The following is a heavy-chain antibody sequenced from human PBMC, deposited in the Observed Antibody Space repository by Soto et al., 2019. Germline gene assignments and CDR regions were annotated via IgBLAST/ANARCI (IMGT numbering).Heavy chain of an antibody. Sequence: QVQLVQSGAEVKKPGSSVKVCCKASGGTFSSYAISWVRQAPGQGLEWMGGIIPIFGTANYAQKFQGRVTITADESTSTAYMELSSLRSEDTAVYYRALYDSSGYYYFDYWGQGTLVTVSS. V-gene: IGHV1-69*12. J-gene: IGHJ4*02. CDR1: GGTFSSYA. CDR3: ALYDSSGYYYFDY. CDR2: IIPIFGTA. D-gene: IGHD3-22*01.